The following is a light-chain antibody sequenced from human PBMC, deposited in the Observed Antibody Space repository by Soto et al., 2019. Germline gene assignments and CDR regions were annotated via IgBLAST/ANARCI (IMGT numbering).Light chain of an antibody. CDR3: QQYGSSPLT. V-gene: IGKV3-20*01. CDR1: QSVSSSY. Sequence: EIVLTQSPGTLSLSPGERANLSCRASQSVSSSYLAWYQQQPGQAPRLLIYGASSRATGIPDRFSGSGSGTDFTLTISRLEPEDSAVYYCQQYGSSPLTFGQGTKLEIK. J-gene: IGKJ2*01. CDR2: GAS.